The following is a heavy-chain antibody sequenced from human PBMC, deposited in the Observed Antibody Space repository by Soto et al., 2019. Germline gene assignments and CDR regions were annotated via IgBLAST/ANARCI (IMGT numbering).Heavy chain of an antibody. CDR2: VTRGGSA. J-gene: IGHJ5*02. Sequence: VRQAPGKGLEWVSGVTRGGSAYYADSVKGRFTISRDNSKNTLYLQMNSLRAEDTAVYYCAGSAAAGLNWFDPWGQGTLVTVSS. D-gene: IGHD6-13*01. CDR3: AGSAAAGLNWFDP. V-gene: IGHV3-53*01.